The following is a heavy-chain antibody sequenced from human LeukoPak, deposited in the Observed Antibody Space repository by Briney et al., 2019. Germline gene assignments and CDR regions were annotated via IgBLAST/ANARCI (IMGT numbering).Heavy chain of an antibody. V-gene: IGHV3-74*01. CDR1: GFTFSSYW. D-gene: IGHD1-26*01. J-gene: IGHJ4*02. Sequence: GGSLRLSCAASGFTFSSYWMHWVRQAPGKGLVWVSRINSDGSSTSYADSVKGRFTISRDNSKNTVHLQMNSLRAEDTAVCYCAKERWSGSYDGGYYWGQGTLVTVSS. CDR3: AKERWSGSYDGGYY. CDR2: INSDGSST.